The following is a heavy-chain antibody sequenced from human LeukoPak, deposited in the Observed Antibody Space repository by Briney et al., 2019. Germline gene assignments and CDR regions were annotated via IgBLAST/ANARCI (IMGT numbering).Heavy chain of an antibody. CDR2: MTPNSGNT. Sequence: ASAKVSCKASGYTFTNYDINWVRQAPGQGLEWMGWMTPNSGNTGYAQKFQGRVTMTRDTSISTAYMELSSLRSEDTAVYYCARNYYGSGTFDYWGQGTLVTVSS. J-gene: IGHJ4*02. CDR1: GYTFTNYD. V-gene: IGHV1-8*01. D-gene: IGHD3-10*01. CDR3: ARNYYGSGTFDY.